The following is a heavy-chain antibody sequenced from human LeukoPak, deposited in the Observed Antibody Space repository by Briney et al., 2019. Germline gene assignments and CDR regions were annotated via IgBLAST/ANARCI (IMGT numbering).Heavy chain of an antibody. V-gene: IGHV3-74*01. CDR2: IPSDGSST. CDR1: GFTFSNYL. Sequence: PGGSMRLSCAAYGFTFSNYLMHWVRQAPGKGLVWVSRIPSDGSSTHYADSVKGRVTISRDNAKNTLYLQMSSLRAEDTAVYYCVSLGYCSTSSCQPWGQGSLVTVSS. CDR3: VSLGYCSTSSCQP. D-gene: IGHD2-2*01. J-gene: IGHJ5*02.